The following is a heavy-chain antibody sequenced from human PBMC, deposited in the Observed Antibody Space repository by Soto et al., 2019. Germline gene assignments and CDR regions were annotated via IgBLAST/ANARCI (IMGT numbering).Heavy chain of an antibody. CDR3: AREFSSSSSVFDY. V-gene: IGHV4-30-4*02. D-gene: IGHD6-6*01. Sequence: PSETLSLTCTVSGGSISSGDYYWSWIRQPPGKGLEWIGYIYYSGSTYYNPSLKSRVTISVDTSKNQFSLKRSSVTAADTAVYYCAREFSSSSSVFDYWGQGTLVTVSS. CDR1: GGSISSGDYY. J-gene: IGHJ4*02. CDR2: IYYSGST.